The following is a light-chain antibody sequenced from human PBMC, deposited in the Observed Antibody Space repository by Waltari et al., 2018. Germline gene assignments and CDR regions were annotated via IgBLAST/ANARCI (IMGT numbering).Light chain of an antibody. CDR2: EVT. V-gene: IGLV2-14*01. CDR1: GRDIGTYNY. CDR3: SSYRSSNNVV. Sequence: QSALTQPASVSGSPGQSITISCIGTGRDIGTYNYVSWYQQYPGKAPKLLIYEVTNRPSGVSHRFPGSKSGNTASLTISGLQAEDEAHYYCSSYRSSNNVVFGGGTKVTVL. J-gene: IGLJ2*01.